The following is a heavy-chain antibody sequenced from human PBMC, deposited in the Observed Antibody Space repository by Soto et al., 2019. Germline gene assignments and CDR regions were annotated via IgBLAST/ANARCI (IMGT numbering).Heavy chain of an antibody. CDR1: GGSVSSGSYY. CDR3: ARDRGWVSAFDI. CDR2: IYYSGST. V-gene: IGHV4-61*01. D-gene: IGHD3-10*01. Sequence: SETLSPTCTVSGGSVSSGSYYWSWIRQPPGKGLEWIGYIYYSGSTNYNPSLKSRVTISVDTSKNQFSLKLSSVTAADTAVYYCARDRGWVSAFDIWGQGTMVTVSS. J-gene: IGHJ3*02.